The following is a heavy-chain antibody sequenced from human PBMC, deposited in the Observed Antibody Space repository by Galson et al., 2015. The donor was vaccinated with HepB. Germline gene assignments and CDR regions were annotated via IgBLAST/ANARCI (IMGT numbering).Heavy chain of an antibody. J-gene: IGHJ4*02. D-gene: IGHD3-22*01. CDR1: GFTFSSYW. CDR2: IKQDGSEK. CDR3: ARDRRYYDSSGYYQDY. Sequence: SLRLSCAASGFTFSSYWMSWVRQAPGKGLEWVANIKQDGSEKYYVDSVKGRFTISRDNAKNSLYLQMNSLRAEDTAVYYCARDRRYYDSSGYYQDYWGQGTLVTVSS. V-gene: IGHV3-7*03.